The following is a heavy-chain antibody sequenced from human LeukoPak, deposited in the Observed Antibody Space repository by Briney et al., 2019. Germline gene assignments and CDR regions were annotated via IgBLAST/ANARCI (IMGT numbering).Heavy chain of an antibody. V-gene: IGHV1-69*13. CDR1: GGTFSSYA. Sequence: VKVSCKASGGTFSSYAISWVRQAPGQGLEWMGGIIPIFGTANYAQKFQGRVTITTDESTSTAYMELSSLRSEDTAVYYCASSPMTTVVTPSWFDPWGQGTLVTVSS. CDR2: IIPIFGTA. CDR3: ASSPMTTVVTPSWFDP. D-gene: IGHD4-23*01. J-gene: IGHJ5*02.